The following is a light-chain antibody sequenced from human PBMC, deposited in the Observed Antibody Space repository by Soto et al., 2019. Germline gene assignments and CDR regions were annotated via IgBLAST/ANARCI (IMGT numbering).Light chain of an antibody. CDR1: QTISSW. Sequence: DIQMTQSPSTLSGSVGDRVTITCRASQTISSWLAWYQQKPGKAPKLLIYKASTLKSGVPSRFSGSGSGTEFSLTITSLQPDDFATYYCQQYGSFSPITFGGGTKVGIK. CDR2: KAS. J-gene: IGKJ4*01. V-gene: IGKV1-5*03. CDR3: QQYGSFSPIT.